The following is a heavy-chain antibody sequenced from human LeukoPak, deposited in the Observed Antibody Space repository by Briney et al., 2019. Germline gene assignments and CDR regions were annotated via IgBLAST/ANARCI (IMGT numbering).Heavy chain of an antibody. CDR1: GFIVSSNY. J-gene: IGHJ4*02. Sequence: GGSLRLSCAASGFIVSSNYMSWVRQAPGKGLEWVSLIYSGGSTYYADSVKGRFTISRHNSKNTLYLQMNSLRAEDTAVYYCARDSGDGYNYSDYWGQGTLVTVSS. D-gene: IGHD5-24*01. CDR2: IYSGGST. CDR3: ARDSGDGYNYSDY. V-gene: IGHV3-53*01.